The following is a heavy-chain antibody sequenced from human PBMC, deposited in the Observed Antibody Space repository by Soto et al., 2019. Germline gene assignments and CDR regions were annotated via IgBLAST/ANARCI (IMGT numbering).Heavy chain of an antibody. D-gene: IGHD3-9*01. CDR3: ARDRGQYYDILTGYYLREDYYYGMDV. CDR2: IKQDGSEK. CDR1: GFTFSSYW. V-gene: IGHV3-7*05. Sequence: EGSLRLSCAASGFTFSSYWMSWVRQAPGKGLEWVANIKQDGSEKYYVDSVKGRFTISRDNAKNSLYLQMNSLRAEDTAVYYCARDRGQYYDILTGYYLREDYYYGMDVWGQGTTVTVSS. J-gene: IGHJ6*02.